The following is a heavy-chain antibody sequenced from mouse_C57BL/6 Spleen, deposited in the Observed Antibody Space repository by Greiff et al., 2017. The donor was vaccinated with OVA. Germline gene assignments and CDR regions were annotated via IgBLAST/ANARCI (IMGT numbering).Heavy chain of an antibody. CDR3: ARLFTTVVAHYFDY. V-gene: IGHV1-9*01. J-gene: IGHJ2*01. CDR2: ILPGSGSN. D-gene: IGHD1-1*01. Sequence: VQLQQSGAELMKPGASVKLSCKATGYTFTGYWIEWVKQRPGHGLEWIGEILPGSGSNNNNEKFKGKATFTADKSSNTAYMQLSILTTEDSAIYYCARLFTTVVAHYFDYWGQGTTLTVSS. CDR1: GYTFTGYW.